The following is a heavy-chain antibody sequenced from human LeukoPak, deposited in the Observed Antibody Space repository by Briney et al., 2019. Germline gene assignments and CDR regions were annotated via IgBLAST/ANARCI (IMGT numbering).Heavy chain of an antibody. CDR2: ISVYNGNT. J-gene: IGHJ4*02. Sequence: AAVKVSCKASGYTFTSYGIIWVRQAPGQGLEWMGWISVYNGNTNYAQKLQGRVTMTTATSTSTAYLELRSLRSDDTAVYYCARDYYCSSTSRYGRVNDYWGQGTLVTVSS. D-gene: IGHD2-2*01. V-gene: IGHV1-18*01. CDR3: ARDYYCSSTSRYGRVNDY. CDR1: GYTFTSYG.